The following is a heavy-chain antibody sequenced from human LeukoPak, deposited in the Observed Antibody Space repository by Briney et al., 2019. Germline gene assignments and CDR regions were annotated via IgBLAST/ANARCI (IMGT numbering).Heavy chain of an antibody. Sequence: PSETLSLTCTVSGGSISSYYWSWIRQPPGKGLEWIGYIYYSGSTNYNPSLKSRVTISVDTSKNQFSLKLSSVTAADTAVYYCARVVVRGVIITWNWFDPWGQGTLVTVSS. CDR3: ARVVVRGVIITWNWFDP. D-gene: IGHD3-10*01. J-gene: IGHJ5*02. CDR2: IYYSGST. CDR1: GGSISSYY. V-gene: IGHV4-59*01.